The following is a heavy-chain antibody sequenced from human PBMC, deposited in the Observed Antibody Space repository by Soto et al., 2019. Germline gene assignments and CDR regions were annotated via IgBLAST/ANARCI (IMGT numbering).Heavy chain of an antibody. Sequence: QVQLVQSGAEVKKPGSSVKVSCKASGGTFSSYAISWVRQSPGQGLEWMGGIIPIFGTANYAQKFQGRVTITADESTGKAYVELSSLRSEDTAVYYCARGPPGSSSWYWYFDLWGRGTLVSVSS. CDR2: IIPIFGTA. V-gene: IGHV1-69*01. CDR3: ARGPPGSSSWYWYFDL. J-gene: IGHJ2*01. D-gene: IGHD6-13*01. CDR1: GGTFSSYA.